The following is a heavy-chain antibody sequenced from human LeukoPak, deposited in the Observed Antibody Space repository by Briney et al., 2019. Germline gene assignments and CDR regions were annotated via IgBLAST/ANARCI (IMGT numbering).Heavy chain of an antibody. Sequence: GESLKISCTASGYSFSKYWIGWVRQTPGKGLGWMGFIYSDESLIRYSPSFEGQVTISADNSINTAYLQWNSLKASDTAMYYCGGYGLSGNGYTSYFYYGMDFWGQGTAVTVSS. D-gene: IGHD5-24*01. CDR3: GGYGLSGNGYTSYFYYGMDF. CDR2: IYSDESLI. V-gene: IGHV5-51*01. J-gene: IGHJ6*02. CDR1: GYSFSKYW.